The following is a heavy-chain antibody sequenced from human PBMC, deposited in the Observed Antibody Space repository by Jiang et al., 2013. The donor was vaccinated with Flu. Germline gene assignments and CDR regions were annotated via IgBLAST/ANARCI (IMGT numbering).Heavy chain of an antibody. CDR1: GFTFSSYG. V-gene: IGHV3-33*05. CDR2: ISYDGSNK. D-gene: IGHD3-9*01. CDR3: ARERGDDILTGYYMALDV. Sequence: ASGFTFSSYGMHWVRQAPGKGLEWVAVISYDGSNKYYADSVKGRFTISRDNSKNTLYLQMNSLRAEDTAVYYCARERGDDILTGYYMALDVWGQGTTVTVSS. J-gene: IGHJ6*02.